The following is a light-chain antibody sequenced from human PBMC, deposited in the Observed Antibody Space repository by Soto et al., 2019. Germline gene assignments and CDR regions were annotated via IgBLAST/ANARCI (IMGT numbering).Light chain of an antibody. CDR2: AAS. V-gene: IGKV1-39*01. Sequence: DVQMTQSPSSLSALVGDRVTITCRASQSVSRYLNWYQHKPGKAXKLLINAASNLRSGVPPRFSGSGSGTDFTLTIDGLQPEDFAVYYCQQSYITPPITFGQGTRLEIK. CDR3: QQSYITPPIT. J-gene: IGKJ5*01. CDR1: QSVSRY.